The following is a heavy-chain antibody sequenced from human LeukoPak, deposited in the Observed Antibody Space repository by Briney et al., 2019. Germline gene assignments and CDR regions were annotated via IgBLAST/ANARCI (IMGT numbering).Heavy chain of an antibody. Sequence: GGSLRLSCAASGFTFDDYGMSWVRQAPGKGLEWVSSINSDSNYIYYADSVKGRFTISRDAKNSVYLQMNSLRAEDTALYYCARGGTYGGYHSYWGQGTLVTVSS. CDR1: GFTFDDYG. V-gene: IGHV3-21*01. CDR2: INSDSNYI. CDR3: ARGGTYGGYHSY. D-gene: IGHD4-23*01. J-gene: IGHJ4*02.